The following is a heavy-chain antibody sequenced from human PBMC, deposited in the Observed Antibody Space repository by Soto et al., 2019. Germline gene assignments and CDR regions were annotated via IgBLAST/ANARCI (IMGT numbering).Heavy chain of an antibody. CDR1: GYTFSSYT. V-gene: IGHV1-18*01. Sequence: QVQLVQSGAEVKKSGASVKVSCKASGYTFSSYTISWVRQAPGQGLEWMGWISAYNGNTKYAQKLQDRVTMTTDTSTNTAYMEMRSLRSDDTAVYYCARDAPPFDYWGQGTLVTVSS. J-gene: IGHJ4*02. CDR2: ISAYNGNT. CDR3: ARDAPPFDY.